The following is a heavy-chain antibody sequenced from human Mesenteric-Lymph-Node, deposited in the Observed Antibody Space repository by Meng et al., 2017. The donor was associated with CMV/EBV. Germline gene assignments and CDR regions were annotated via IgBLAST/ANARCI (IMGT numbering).Heavy chain of an antibody. D-gene: IGHD3-22*01. J-gene: IGHJ6*02. V-gene: IGHV3-7*01. CDR3: ARDGAVVVKHLMGYYGMDV. Sequence: GGSLRLSCAASGFTFSSYWMSWVRQAPGKGLEWVANIKQDGSEKYYVDSVKGRFTISRDNAKNSLYLQMNSLRAEDTAVYYCARDGAVVVKHLMGYYGMDVWGQGTTVTVS. CDR1: GFTFSSYW. CDR2: IKQDGSEK.